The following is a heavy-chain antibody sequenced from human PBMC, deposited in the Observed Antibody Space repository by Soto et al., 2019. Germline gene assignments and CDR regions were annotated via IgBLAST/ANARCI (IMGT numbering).Heavy chain of an antibody. CDR1: GDSISNYH. J-gene: IGHJ6*02. CDR3: ASSSLYGMDV. V-gene: IGHV4-59*08. Sequence: PSETLSLTCTVSGDSISNYHWSWIRQPPGKGLEWIGYGYYSGSTNYNPSLKSRVTISIDTSKNQFSLKVGSVTAADTAVYYCASSSLYGMDVWGQGTTVTVSS. CDR2: GYYSGST.